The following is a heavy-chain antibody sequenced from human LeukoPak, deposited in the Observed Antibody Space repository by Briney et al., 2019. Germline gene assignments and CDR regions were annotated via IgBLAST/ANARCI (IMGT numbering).Heavy chain of an antibody. D-gene: IGHD3-10*01. CDR1: GGTFSSYT. Sequence: SVKVSCKASGGTFSSYTISWVRQAPGQGLEWMGRIIPILGIANYAQKFQDRVTITADKSTSTAYMELSSLRSEDTAVYYCARDGYETYYYGSGSYSNWFDPWGQGTLVTVSS. J-gene: IGHJ5*02. V-gene: IGHV1-69*04. CDR2: IIPILGIA. CDR3: ARDGYETYYYGSGSYSNWFDP.